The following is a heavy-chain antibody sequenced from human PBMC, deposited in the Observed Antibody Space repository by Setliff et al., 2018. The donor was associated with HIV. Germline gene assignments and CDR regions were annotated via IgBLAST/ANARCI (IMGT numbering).Heavy chain of an antibody. Sequence: GGSLRLSCAASGVTCSTGWMGWVRQAQGKGLEWVANIKQDGSEKFYVDSVKGRFTISRDNAKNSLYLQMNSLRAEDTAVYYCARDQSPYFDNGDWYFDLWGRGTLVTVSS. J-gene: IGHJ2*01. V-gene: IGHV3-7*01. D-gene: IGHD4-17*01. CDR2: IKQDGSEK. CDR3: ARDQSPYFDNGDWYFDL. CDR1: GVTCSTGW.